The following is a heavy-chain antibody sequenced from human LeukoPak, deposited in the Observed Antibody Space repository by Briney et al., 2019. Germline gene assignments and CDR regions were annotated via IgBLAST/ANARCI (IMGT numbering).Heavy chain of an antibody. J-gene: IGHJ4*02. CDR2: ISSSGRTM. D-gene: IGHD3-10*01. V-gene: IGHV3-48*04. CDR3: ARESGLTMVRGTFDY. CDR1: GFAFNTYS. Sequence: GESLRLSCAASGFAFNTYSMNWVRQAPGKGLEWVSYISSSGRTMYYADSVKGRFTFSRDNAKNSLYLQMNSLRAEDTAVYYCARESGLTMVRGTFDYWGQGTLVTVSS.